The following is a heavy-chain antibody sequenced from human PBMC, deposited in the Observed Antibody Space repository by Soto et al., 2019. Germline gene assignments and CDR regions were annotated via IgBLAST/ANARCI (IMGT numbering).Heavy chain of an antibody. CDR3: AGYSSSSGYVYDAFDI. V-gene: IGHV4-61*01. CDR2: IYYSGST. J-gene: IGHJ3*02. D-gene: IGHD6-6*01. CDR1: GGSVSSGSYY. Sequence: SETLSLTCTVSGGSVSSGSYYWSWIRQPPGKGLEWIGYIYYSGSTNYNPSLKSRVTISVDTSKNQFSLKLSSVTAADTAVYYCAGYSSSSGYVYDAFDIWGQGTMVTVSS.